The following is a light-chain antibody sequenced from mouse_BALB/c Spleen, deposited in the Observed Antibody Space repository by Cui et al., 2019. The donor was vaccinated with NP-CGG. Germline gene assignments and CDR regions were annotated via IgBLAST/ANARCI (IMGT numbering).Light chain of an antibody. J-gene: IGLJ1*01. V-gene: IGLV1*01. CDR3: ALWYSNHWV. Sequence: VVTQEAAPTTSPGETVTLTCRSSTGAVTTRNYAKWVQEKPDHVFTGLIGGTNNRAPGVPARFSGSLIGDKAALPITGAQTEDEAIYFCALWYSNHWVFGGGTKLTVL. CDR2: GTN. CDR1: TGAVTTRNY.